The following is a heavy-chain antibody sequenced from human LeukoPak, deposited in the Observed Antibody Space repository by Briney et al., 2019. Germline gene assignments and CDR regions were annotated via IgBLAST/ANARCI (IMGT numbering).Heavy chain of an antibody. CDR2: MNPNSGNT. V-gene: IGHV1-8*01. D-gene: IGHD2-2*01. CDR1: GYTFTSYD. J-gene: IGHJ6*03. Sequence: ASVKVSCKASGYTFTSYDINWVRQATGQGLEWMGWMNPNSGNTGYAQKFQGRVTMTRNTSISTAYMELSSLRSEDTAVYYCARGLGYCSSTSCYAGGYYYYYMDVWGKGTTVTVSS. CDR3: ARGLGYCSSTSCYAGGYYYYYMDV.